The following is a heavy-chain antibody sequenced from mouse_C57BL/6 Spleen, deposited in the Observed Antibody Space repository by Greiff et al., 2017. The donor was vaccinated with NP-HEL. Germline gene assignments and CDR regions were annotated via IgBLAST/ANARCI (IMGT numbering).Heavy chain of an antibody. D-gene: IGHD1-1*01. Sequence: QVHVKQSGAELVRPGASVKLSCKASGYTFTDYYINWVKQRPGQGPEWIARIYPGSGNTYYNEKFKGKATLTAEKSSSTAYMQLSSLTSEDSAVYFCARGGRDAMDYWGQGTSVTVSS. J-gene: IGHJ4*01. CDR1: GYTFTDYY. CDR2: IYPGSGNT. V-gene: IGHV1-76*01. CDR3: ARGGRDAMDY.